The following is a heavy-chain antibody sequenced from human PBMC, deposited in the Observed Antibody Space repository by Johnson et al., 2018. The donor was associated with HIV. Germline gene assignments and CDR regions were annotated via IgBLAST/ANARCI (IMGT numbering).Heavy chain of an antibody. CDR2: ISYDGSNK. D-gene: IGHD3-16*01. Sequence: QVQLVESGGGVVQPGRSLRLSCAASGFTFSSYAMHWVRQAPGRGLDWVAVISYDGSNKYYADSVKGRFTISRDNSKNTLYLQMNSLRPEDTAVDYCAREWGEGDYYDRGGDAFDFWGRGTMVTVSS. CDR1: GFTFSSYA. V-gene: IGHV3-30*04. CDR3: AREWGEGDYYDRGGDAFDF. J-gene: IGHJ3*01.